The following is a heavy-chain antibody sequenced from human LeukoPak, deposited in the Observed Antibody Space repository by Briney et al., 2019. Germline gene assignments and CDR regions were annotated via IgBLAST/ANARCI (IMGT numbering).Heavy chain of an antibody. J-gene: IGHJ4*02. CDR1: GFTFSNAW. V-gene: IGHV3-15*01. CDR2: IKSKTDGGTT. Sequence: GGSLRLSCAASGFTFSNAWMSWVRQAPGKGLEWVGRIKSKTDGGTTDYAAPVKGRFTISRDDSKNTLYLQMNSLKTEDTAVYYYTREWELPGGLYWGQGTLVTVSS. CDR3: TREWELPGGLY. D-gene: IGHD1-26*01.